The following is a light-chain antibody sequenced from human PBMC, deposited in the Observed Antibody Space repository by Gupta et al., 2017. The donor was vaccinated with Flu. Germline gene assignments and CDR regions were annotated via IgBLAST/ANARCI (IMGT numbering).Light chain of an antibody. J-gene: IGKJ5*01. V-gene: IGKV3-20*01. CDR3: QDYGRSPPIT. CDR2: GAS. Sequence: TATLSCKASRSVSSNDLIWYHQKPGQAPRLLIYGASRRATGIPDRFSGSGSGPEFTLTVSRLEPEDLGLYFCQDYGRSPPITFGHGTRLEIK. CDR1: RSVSSND.